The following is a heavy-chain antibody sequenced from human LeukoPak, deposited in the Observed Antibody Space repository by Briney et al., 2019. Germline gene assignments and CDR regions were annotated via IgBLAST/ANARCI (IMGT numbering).Heavy chain of an antibody. D-gene: IGHD3-16*02. CDR1: GFTLNRYN. J-gene: IGHJ4*02. CDR2: ISSIGSTI. V-gene: IGHV3-48*04. Sequence: GGPLRLSCAASGFTLNRYNMNWVRQAPGKGLEWVSYISSIGSTIYYADSVKGRFTISRDNAKNSLYLQMNSLRAEDTAVYYCVGYDYVWGSYRGDYWGQGTLVTVSS. CDR3: VGYDYVWGSYRGDY.